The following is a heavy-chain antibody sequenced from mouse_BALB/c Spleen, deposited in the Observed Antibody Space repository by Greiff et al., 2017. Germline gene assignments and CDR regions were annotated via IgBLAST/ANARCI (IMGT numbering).Heavy chain of an antibody. CDR2: ISYDGSN. V-gene: IGHV3-6*02. Sequence: EVKLQESGPGLVKPSQSLSLTCSVTGYSITSGYYWNWIRQFPGNKLEWMGYISYDGSNNYNPSLKNRISITRDTSKNQFFLKLNSVTTEDTATYYCARVYGSSWFAYWGQGTLVTVSA. CDR1: GYSITSGYY. D-gene: IGHD1-1*01. CDR3: ARVYGSSWFAY. J-gene: IGHJ3*01.